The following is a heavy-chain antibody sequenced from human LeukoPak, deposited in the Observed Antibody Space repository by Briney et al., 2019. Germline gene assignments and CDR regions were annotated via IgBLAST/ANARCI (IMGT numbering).Heavy chain of an antibody. Sequence: GGSLRLSCAASGFTFSSYEMNWVRQAPGKGLEWVSYISSSGSTIYYADSVKGRFTISRDNAKNSLYLQMNSLRAEDTAVYYCAKEPGYSYGYYFDYWGQGTLVTVSS. CDR2: ISSSGSTI. D-gene: IGHD5-18*01. CDR1: GFTFSSYE. V-gene: IGHV3-48*03. J-gene: IGHJ4*02. CDR3: AKEPGYSYGYYFDY.